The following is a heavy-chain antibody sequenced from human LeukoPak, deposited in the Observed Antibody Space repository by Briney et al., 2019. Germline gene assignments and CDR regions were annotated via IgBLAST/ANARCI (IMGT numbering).Heavy chain of an antibody. Sequence: PSETLSLTCTVTSGSINSYYWGWVRQPAGRGLEWIGRIYTAGKTDYNPSLKSRLTMSVDTSKRQFSLNLTSVTAADTAIYFCARHGYTASHYFLDFWSQGKLVTVSS. CDR1: SGSINSYY. D-gene: IGHD3-16*01. CDR2: IYTAGKT. CDR3: ARHGYTASHYFLDF. J-gene: IGHJ4*02. V-gene: IGHV4-4*07.